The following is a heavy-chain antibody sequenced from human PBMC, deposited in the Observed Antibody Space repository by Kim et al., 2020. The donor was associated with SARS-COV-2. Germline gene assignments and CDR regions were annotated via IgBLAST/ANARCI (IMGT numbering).Heavy chain of an antibody. V-gene: IGHV3-30*18. J-gene: IGHJ5*02. CDR2: ISYDGSNK. CDR3: AKDWWSTDQQMFDP. CDR1: GFTFSSYG. D-gene: IGHD2-15*01. Sequence: GGSLRLSCAASGFTFSSYGMHWVRQAPGKGLEWVAVISYDGSNKYYADSVKGRFTISRDNSKNTLYLQMNSLRAEDTAVYYCAKDWWSTDQQMFDPWGQGTLVTVSS.